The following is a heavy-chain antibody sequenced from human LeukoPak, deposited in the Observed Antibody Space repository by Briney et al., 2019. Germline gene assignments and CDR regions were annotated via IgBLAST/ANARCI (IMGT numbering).Heavy chain of an antibody. CDR1: GGSITSTPYY. V-gene: IGHV4-39*07. J-gene: IGHJ4*02. CDR3: ARGISGSGSYGHFDY. D-gene: IGHD1-26*01. CDR2: IYYSGST. Sequence: SETLSLTCTVSGGSITSTPYYWGWIRQPPEKGLEWIGSIYYSGSTYYNPSLKSRVTISVDTSKNQVSLKLISVTAADTAVYYCARGISGSGSYGHFDYWGQGILVTVSS.